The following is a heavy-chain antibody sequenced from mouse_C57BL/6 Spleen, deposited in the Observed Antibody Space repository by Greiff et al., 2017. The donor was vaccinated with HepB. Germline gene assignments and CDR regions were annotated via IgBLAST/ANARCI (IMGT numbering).Heavy chain of an antibody. D-gene: IGHD1-1*01. CDR2: IDPSDSYT. J-gene: IGHJ2*01. V-gene: IGHV1-69*01. CDR3: ARWYYGSSYDY. CDR1: GYTFTSYW. Sequence: LQLQQPGAELVMPGASVKLSCKASGYTFTSYWMHWVKQRPGQGLEWIGEIDPSDSYTNYNQKFKGKSTLTVDKSSSTAYMQLSSLTSEDSAVYYCARWYYGSSYDYWGQGTTLTVSS.